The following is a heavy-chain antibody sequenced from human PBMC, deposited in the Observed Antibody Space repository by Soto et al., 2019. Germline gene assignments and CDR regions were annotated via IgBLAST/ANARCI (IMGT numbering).Heavy chain of an antibody. D-gene: IGHD2-15*01. CDR1: GFTFSSYS. CDR3: ARDSRGSPYPIVVVVYGMDA. J-gene: IGHJ6*02. V-gene: IGHV3-21*01. CDR2: ISSSSSYI. Sequence: PGGSLRLSCAASGFTFSSYSMNWVRQAPGKGLEWVSSISSSSSYIYYADSVKGRFTISRDNAKNSLYLQMNSLRAEDTAVYYCARDSRGSPYPIVVVVYGMDAWGQGNTVTVSS.